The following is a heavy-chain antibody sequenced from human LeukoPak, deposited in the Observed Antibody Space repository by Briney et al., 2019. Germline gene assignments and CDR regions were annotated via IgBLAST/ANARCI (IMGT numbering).Heavy chain of an antibody. CDR2: LSHSGST. CDR1: AYSISSGYY. D-gene: IGHD3-10*01. J-gene: IGHJ3*02. V-gene: IGHV4-38-2*02. CDR3: AKSNGYGLVDI. Sequence: SETLSLTCTVSAYSISSGYYWGWIRQPPGKGLEWIGRLSHSGSTFYNPSLKRRVTISVDTSKNQFSLRLRSVTAADTAVYYCAKSNGYGLVDIWGQGTMVTVSS.